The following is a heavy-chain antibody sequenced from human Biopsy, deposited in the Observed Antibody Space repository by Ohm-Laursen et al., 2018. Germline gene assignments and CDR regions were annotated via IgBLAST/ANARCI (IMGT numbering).Heavy chain of an antibody. V-gene: IGHV3-23*01. CDR1: GFTFHTYA. D-gene: IGHD1-14*01. CDR3: VKQWGGYNFDS. Sequence: SLRLSCTASGFTFHTYAMNWVRQAPGKGLEWVAHIDVSDYNTYYPDSVRGRFTISRDNSKQMVHLEINSLTADDTAVYYCVKQWGGYNFDSWGQGTLVTVSS. CDR2: IDVSDYNT. J-gene: IGHJ5*01.